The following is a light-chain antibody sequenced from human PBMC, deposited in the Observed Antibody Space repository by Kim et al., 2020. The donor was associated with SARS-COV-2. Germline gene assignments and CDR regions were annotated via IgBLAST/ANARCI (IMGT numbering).Light chain of an antibody. J-gene: IGKJ1*01. V-gene: IGKV1-6*01. Sequence: ASVGDRATITCRERQGIRNDLGWYQQTPGKAPKLLIYAASNLQSGVSPRFSDSGSGTDFTLTISSLQPEDFATYYCLQDYTYPRTFGQGTKVDIK. CDR2: AAS. CDR3: LQDYTYPRT. CDR1: QGIRND.